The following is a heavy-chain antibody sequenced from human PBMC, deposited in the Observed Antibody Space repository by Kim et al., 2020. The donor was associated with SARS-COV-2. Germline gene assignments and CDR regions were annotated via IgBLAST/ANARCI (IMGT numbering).Heavy chain of an antibody. CDR3: ARDRQSGSFTGLDY. Sequence: SETLSLTCVVSGDSISTYNWWIWVRQSPEKGLEWIGEIFHTGDTNYSPYLKSRVSMSIDRVKNEFSLQLNSVTAADTAVYYCARDRQSGSFTGLDYWGQG. CDR1: GDSISTYNW. J-gene: IGHJ4*02. CDR2: IFHTGDT. V-gene: IGHV4-4*02. D-gene: IGHD3-3*01.